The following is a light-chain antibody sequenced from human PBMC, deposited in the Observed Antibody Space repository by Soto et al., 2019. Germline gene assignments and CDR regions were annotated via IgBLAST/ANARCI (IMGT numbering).Light chain of an antibody. V-gene: IGKV1-27*01. CDR1: QGIAPY. Sequence: DVQMTQSPSSLSASVGDRATITCRASQGIAPYLAWFQQKPGKVHKLLIYAASTLQSGAPTRFSGSGSGTDFTLTISILQPEDVATYYCQKYSSAPLTIGGRTKVDIK. J-gene: IGKJ4*01. CDR3: QKYSSAPLT. CDR2: AAS.